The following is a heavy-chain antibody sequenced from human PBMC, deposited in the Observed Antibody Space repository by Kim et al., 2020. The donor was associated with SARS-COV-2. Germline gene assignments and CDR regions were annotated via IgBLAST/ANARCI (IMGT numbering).Heavy chain of an antibody. CDR1: GFTFSTYH. CDR2: ISSSGSNT. V-gene: IGHV3-23*01. CDR3: XKVLSTAASHYYGMDV. Sequence: GGSLRLSCAASGFTFSTYHMSWVRQAPGKGLEWVSAISSSGSNTYYADSVKGRFTISRDNSKNTVFLQMNSLRADDTADYYCXKVLSTAASHYYGMDVWGXGTXXTVSS. D-gene: IGHD6-13*01. J-gene: IGHJ6*01.